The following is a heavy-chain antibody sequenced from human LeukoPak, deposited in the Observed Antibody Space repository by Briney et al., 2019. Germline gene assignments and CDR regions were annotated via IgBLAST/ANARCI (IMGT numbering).Heavy chain of an antibody. V-gene: IGHV1-18*01. CDR1: GYTFTSYG. Sequence: GASVKVSCKASGYTFTSYGISWVRQAPGQGLEWMGWIGAYNGNTNYAQKLQGKVTMTTDTSTSTAYMELRSLRSDDTAVYYCARFQYYDILTGYYGAFDIWGQGTMVTVSS. J-gene: IGHJ3*02. CDR3: ARFQYYDILTGYYGAFDI. CDR2: IGAYNGNT. D-gene: IGHD3-9*01.